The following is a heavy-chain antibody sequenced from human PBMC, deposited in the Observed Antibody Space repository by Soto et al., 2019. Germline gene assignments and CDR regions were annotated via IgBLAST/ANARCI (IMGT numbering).Heavy chain of an antibody. V-gene: IGHV3-7*01. Sequence: GGSLRLSCAASGLTFSSYWMSWVRQAPGKGLEWVANIKQDGSEKYYVDSVKGRFTISRDNAKNSLYLQMNSLRAEDTAVYYCARDQIKYYDILTANIPHFDYWGQGTLVTVSS. CDR1: GLTFSSYW. D-gene: IGHD3-9*01. J-gene: IGHJ4*02. CDR3: ARDQIKYYDILTANIPHFDY. CDR2: IKQDGSEK.